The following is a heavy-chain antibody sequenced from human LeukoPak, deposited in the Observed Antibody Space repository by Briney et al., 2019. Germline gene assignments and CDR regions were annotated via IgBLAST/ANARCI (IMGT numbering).Heavy chain of an antibody. Sequence: GGSLGLSCAASGFTFSSYAMSWVRQAPGKGLEWVSAISGSGGSTYYADSVKGRFTISRDNSKNTLYLQMNSLRAEDTAVYYCARDYGDYDRLDYWGQGTLVTVSS. V-gene: IGHV3-23*01. CDR3: ARDYGDYDRLDY. CDR2: ISGSGGST. CDR1: GFTFSSYA. D-gene: IGHD4-17*01. J-gene: IGHJ4*02.